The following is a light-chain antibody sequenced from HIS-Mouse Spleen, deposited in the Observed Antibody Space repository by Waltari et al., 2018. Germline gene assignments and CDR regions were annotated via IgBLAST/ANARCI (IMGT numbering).Light chain of an antibody. J-gene: IGLJ3*02. CDR2: DVS. CDR3: CSYAGSYTWV. V-gene: IGLV2-11*01. CDR1: SSEVGGYHY. Sequence: QSALTQPRSVSGSPGQSVTISCTGTSSEVGGYHYVSRYQQHPGKAPKLMIYDVSKRPSGVTDRFSGSKSGNTASLTISGLQAEDEADYYCCSYAGSYTWVFGGGTKLTVL.